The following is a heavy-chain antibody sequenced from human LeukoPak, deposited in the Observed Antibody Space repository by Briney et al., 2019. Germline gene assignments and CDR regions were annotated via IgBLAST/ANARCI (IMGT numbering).Heavy chain of an antibody. Sequence: PSETLSLTCTVSGGSINSSSYYWGWIRQPPGKGLEWIGSIYYSGSTYYNPSLKSRVTISVDTSKNQFSLKLSSVTAADTAVYYCARGSKWFGTAPAWGQGTLVTVSS. CDR1: GGSINSSSYY. D-gene: IGHD3-10*01. CDR3: ARGSKWFGTAPA. J-gene: IGHJ5*02. V-gene: IGHV4-39*07. CDR2: IYYSGST.